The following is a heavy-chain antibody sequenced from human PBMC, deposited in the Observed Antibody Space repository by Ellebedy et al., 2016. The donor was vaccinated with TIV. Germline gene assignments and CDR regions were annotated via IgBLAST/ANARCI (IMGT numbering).Heavy chain of an antibody. CDR3: ARDSTGGNAFDI. V-gene: IGHV3-30*03. J-gene: IGHJ3*02. Sequence: GGSLRLSCAASGFTFSSYGMHWVRQAPGKGLEWVAVISYDGSNKYYADSVKGRFTISRDNSKNTLYLQMNSLRAEDKAVYYCARDSTGGNAFDIWGQGTMVTVSS. CDR1: GFTFSSYG. CDR2: ISYDGSNK. D-gene: IGHD3-16*01.